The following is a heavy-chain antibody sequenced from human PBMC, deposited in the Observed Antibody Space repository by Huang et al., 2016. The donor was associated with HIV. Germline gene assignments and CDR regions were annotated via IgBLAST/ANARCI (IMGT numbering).Heavy chain of an antibody. D-gene: IGHD3-3*01. Sequence: QVQLQESGSGLVKPSETLSLTCTVSGGSLSTGNYDWSGIRQPAGKGLEWVGHLSTGGSAKYNPSLKSRVTISLDTSKTQFSLKLSSVTAADSAVYYCARVESGYYDAFDIWGPGTTVTVSS. J-gene: IGHJ3*02. CDR1: GGSLSTGNYD. CDR3: ARVESGYYDAFDI. V-gene: IGHV4-61*09. CDR2: LSTGGSA.